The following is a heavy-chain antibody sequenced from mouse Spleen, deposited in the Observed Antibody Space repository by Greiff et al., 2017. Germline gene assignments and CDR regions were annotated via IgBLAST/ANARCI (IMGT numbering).Heavy chain of an antibody. CDR2: IYPSDSYT. Sequence: VQLQQSGAELVRPGASVKLSCKASGYTFTSYWINWVKQRPGQGLEWIGNIYPSDSYTNYNQKFKDKATLTVDKSSSTAYMQLSSPTSEDSAVYYCTRSPYYYGSSSYAMDYWGQGTSVTVSS. CDR3: TRSPYYYGSSSYAMDY. J-gene: IGHJ4*01. V-gene: IGHV1-69*02. CDR1: GYTFTSYW. D-gene: IGHD1-1*01.